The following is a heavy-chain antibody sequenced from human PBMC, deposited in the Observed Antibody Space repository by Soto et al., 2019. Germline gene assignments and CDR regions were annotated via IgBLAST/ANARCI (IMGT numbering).Heavy chain of an antibody. CDR1: GYTFTSYG. V-gene: IGHV1-18*01. D-gene: IGHD3-3*01. CDR3: ARETTMFGVVTKPTWYMDV. Sequence: ASVKVSCKASGYTFTSYGISWVRQAPGQGLEWMGWISAYNGNTNYAQKLQGRVTMTTDTSTSTAYMELRSLRSDDTAVYYCARETTMFGVVTKPTWYMDVLGNGTTVTVSS. CDR2: ISAYNGNT. J-gene: IGHJ6*03.